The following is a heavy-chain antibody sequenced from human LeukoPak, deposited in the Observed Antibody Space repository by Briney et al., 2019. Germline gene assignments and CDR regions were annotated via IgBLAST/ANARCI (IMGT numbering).Heavy chain of an antibody. V-gene: IGHV4-59*08. CDR1: GGSISSYY. D-gene: IGHD3-10*01. CDR2: IYYSGST. J-gene: IGHJ6*02. Sequence: TSETLSLTCTVSGGSISSYYWSWIRQPPGKGLEWIGYIYYSGSTNYNPSLKSRVTISVDTSKNQFSLKLRSVTAADPAVYYCARHPLTLFRATYGMDVWGQGTTVTVSS. CDR3: ARHPLTLFRATYGMDV.